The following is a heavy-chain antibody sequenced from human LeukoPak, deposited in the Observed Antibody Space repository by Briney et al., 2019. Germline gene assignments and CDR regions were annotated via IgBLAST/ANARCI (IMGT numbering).Heavy chain of an antibody. CDR3: ARHVHYYDSSGYYGVVDY. V-gene: IGHV4-59*08. Sequence: PSETLSLTCTVSGGSISSYYWSWIRQPPGKELERIGYIYYSGSTNYNPSLKSRVTISVDTSKNQFSLKLSSVTAADTAVYYCARHVHYYDSSGYYGVVDYWGQGTLVTVSS. D-gene: IGHD3-22*01. CDR2: IYYSGST. CDR1: GGSISSYY. J-gene: IGHJ4*02.